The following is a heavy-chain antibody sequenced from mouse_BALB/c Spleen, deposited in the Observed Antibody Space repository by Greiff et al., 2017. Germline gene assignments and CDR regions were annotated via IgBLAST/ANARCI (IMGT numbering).Heavy chain of an antibody. CDR1: GYTFTSYW. D-gene: IGHD2-2*01. CDR2: INPSNGRT. J-gene: IGHJ4*01. Sequence: QVQLQQPGAELVKPGASVKLSCKASGYTFTSYWMHWVKQRPGQGLEWIGEINPSNGRTNYNEKFKSKATLTVDKSSSTAYMQLSSLTSEDSAVYYCARYGYYYAMDYWGQGTSVTVSS. CDR3: ARYGYYYAMDY. V-gene: IGHV1S81*02.